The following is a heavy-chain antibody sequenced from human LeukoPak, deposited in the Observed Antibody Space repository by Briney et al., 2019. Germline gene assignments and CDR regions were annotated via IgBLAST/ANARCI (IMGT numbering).Heavy chain of an antibody. CDR1: GYTFTGYY. CDR3: ARDRVYSSSWYNKLAFDI. D-gene: IGHD6-13*01. CDR2: ISAYNGNT. V-gene: IGHV1-18*04. J-gene: IGHJ3*02. Sequence: ASVKVSCKTSGYTFTGYYMHWVRQAPGQGLEWMGWISAYNGNTNYAQKLQGRVTMTTDTSTSTAYMELRSLRSDDTAVYYCARDRVYSSSWYNKLAFDIWGQGTMVTVSS.